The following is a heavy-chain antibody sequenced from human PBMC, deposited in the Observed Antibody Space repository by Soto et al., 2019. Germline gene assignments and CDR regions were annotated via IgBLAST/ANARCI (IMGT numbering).Heavy chain of an antibody. V-gene: IGHV1-8*01. D-gene: IGHD1-26*01. Sequence: ASVKVSCKASGYTFTSYDINWVRQATGQGLEWMGWMNPNSGNTGYAQKFQGRVTMTRNTSISTAYMELISLRSEDTAVYYCARWPVGPNRNWFDPWGQGTLVTVSS. CDR2: MNPNSGNT. CDR1: GYTFTSYD. CDR3: ARWPVGPNRNWFDP. J-gene: IGHJ5*02.